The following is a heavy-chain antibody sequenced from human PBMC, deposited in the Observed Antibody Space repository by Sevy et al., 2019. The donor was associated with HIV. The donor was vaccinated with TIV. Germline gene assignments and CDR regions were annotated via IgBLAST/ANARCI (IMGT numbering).Heavy chain of an antibody. CDR1: GGTFSSYA. D-gene: IGHD2-15*01. V-gene: IGHV1-69*04. CDR3: ARDPGYCSGGSCVPLDY. J-gene: IGHJ4*02. CDR2: IIPIFGIA. Sequence: ASVKVSCKASGGTFSSYAISWVRQAPGQGLEWMGRIIPIFGIANYAQKFQGRVTITADKSTSKAYMELSSLRSEDTAVYYCARDPGYCSGGSCVPLDYWGQGTLVTVSS.